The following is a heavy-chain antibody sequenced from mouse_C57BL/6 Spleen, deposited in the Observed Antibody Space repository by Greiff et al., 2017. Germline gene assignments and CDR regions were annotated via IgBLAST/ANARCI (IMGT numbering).Heavy chain of an antibody. CDR3: ARLVATDYAMDY. CDR1: GYAFSSYW. V-gene: IGHV1-80*01. Sequence: VQLQQSGAELVKPGASVTISCKASGYAFSSYWMNWVKQRPGKGLEWIGQIYPGDGDTNYNGKFKGKATLTADKSSSTAYMQLSSLTSEDSAVYFCARLVATDYAMDYWGQGTSVTVSS. CDR2: IYPGDGDT. J-gene: IGHJ4*01. D-gene: IGHD1-1*01.